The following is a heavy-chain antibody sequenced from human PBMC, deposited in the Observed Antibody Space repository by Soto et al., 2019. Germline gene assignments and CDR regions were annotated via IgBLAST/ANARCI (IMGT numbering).Heavy chain of an antibody. CDR1: GYTFTGYY. D-gene: IGHD5-18*01. Sequence: SVKVSCKASGYTFTGYYMPWVRQAPGQGLEWMGWINPNSGGTNYAQKFQGRVTMTRDTSISTAYMELSRLRSDVAAVYYCAREDHRRGYSYGYGGSGYWGQ. V-gene: IGHV1-2*02. CDR2: INPNSGGT. CDR3: AREDHRRGYSYGYGGSGY. J-gene: IGHJ4*01.